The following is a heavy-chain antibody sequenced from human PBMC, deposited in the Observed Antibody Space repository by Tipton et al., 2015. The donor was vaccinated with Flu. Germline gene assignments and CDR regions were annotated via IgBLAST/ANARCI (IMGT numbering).Heavy chain of an antibody. V-gene: IGHV4-28*01. CDR1: GYSISSSNW. J-gene: IGHJ4*02. D-gene: IGHD3-22*01. Sequence: GLVKPSDTLSLTCAVSGYSISSSNWWGWIRQPPGKGLEWIGYIYYSGSTYYNPSLKSRVTMSVDTSKNQFSLKLSSVTAVDTAVYYCATGYYDSSGYYLLDYWGQGTLVTVSS. CDR2: IYYSGST. CDR3: ATGYYDSSGYYLLDY.